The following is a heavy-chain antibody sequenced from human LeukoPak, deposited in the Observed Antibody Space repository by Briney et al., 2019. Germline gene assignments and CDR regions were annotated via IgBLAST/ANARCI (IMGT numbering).Heavy chain of an antibody. Sequence: GGSLRLSCAASGFTFSSYAMNWVRQAPGKGLEWVSSISSSSYIFYADSVKGRFTISRDNAKNSLYLQMNSLRVEDTAVYYCAREDDFVWRYWGQGTLVTVSS. CDR1: GFTFSSYA. CDR3: AREDDFVWRY. V-gene: IGHV3-21*01. CDR2: ISSSSYI. D-gene: IGHD3-16*01. J-gene: IGHJ4*02.